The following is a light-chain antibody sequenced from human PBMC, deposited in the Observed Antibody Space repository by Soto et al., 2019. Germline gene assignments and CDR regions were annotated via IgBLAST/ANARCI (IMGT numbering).Light chain of an antibody. CDR3: SSYTGSSTYVV. V-gene: IGLV2-14*01. Sequence: VLTQPASVSGSPGQSITISCTGTSSDVGGYNYVSWYQQHPGKAPKLMIYDVNNRPSGVSNRFSGSKSGNTASLTISGLQAEDEADYYCSSYTGSSTYVVFGGGTKVTVL. CDR1: SSDVGGYNY. CDR2: DVN. J-gene: IGLJ2*01.